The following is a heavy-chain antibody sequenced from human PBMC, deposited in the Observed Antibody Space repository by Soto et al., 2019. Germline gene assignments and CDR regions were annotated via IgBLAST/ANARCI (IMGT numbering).Heavy chain of an antibody. CDR2: IYYSGST. J-gene: IGHJ4*02. V-gene: IGHV4-59*01. Sequence: PSETLSLTCTVSGGSISSYYWSWIRQPPGKGLEWIGYIYYSGSTNYNPSLKSRVTISVDTSKNQFSLKLSSVTAADTAVYYCARVRTHLYYYDSSGYYYFDYWGQGTLVTVSS. CDR3: ARVRTHLYYYDSSGYYYFDY. CDR1: GGSISSYY. D-gene: IGHD3-22*01.